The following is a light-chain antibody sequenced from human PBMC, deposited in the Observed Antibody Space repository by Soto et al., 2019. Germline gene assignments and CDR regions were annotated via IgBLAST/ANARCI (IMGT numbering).Light chain of an antibody. J-gene: IGLJ1*01. CDR3: SSYTSTRTYV. CDR2: ATS. V-gene: IGLV2-14*02. Sequence: QSALTQPAAVSGSPGQSITISCTGTSSDVGTYNLVSWYQQYPGKAPKLMIYATSKRPSGVSNRFSGSKSGDTASLTISGLQAEDEADYYCSSYTSTRTYVFGTGTKLTVL. CDR1: SSDVGTYNL.